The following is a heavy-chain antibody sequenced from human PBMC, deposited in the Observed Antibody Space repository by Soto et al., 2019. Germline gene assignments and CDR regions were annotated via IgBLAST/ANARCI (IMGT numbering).Heavy chain of an antibody. CDR2: IYYSGGT. V-gene: IGHV4-31*03. CDR3: ARDTPAGTTTGYFDY. D-gene: IGHD1-7*01. Sequence: SETLSLTCTVSGGSISSGGYYWSWIRQHPGKGLEWIGYIYYSGGTYYNPSLKSRVTISVDTSKNQFSLKLSSVTAADTAVYYCARDTPAGTTTGYFDYWGQGTLVTVSS. J-gene: IGHJ4*02. CDR1: GGSISSGGYY.